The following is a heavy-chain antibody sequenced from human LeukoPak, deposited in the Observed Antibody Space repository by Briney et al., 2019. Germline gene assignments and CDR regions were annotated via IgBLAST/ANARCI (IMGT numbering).Heavy chain of an antibody. J-gene: IGHJ6*02. CDR2: IYSGGST. D-gene: IGHD6-19*01. Sequence: GGSLRLSCAASGFTVSSNYMSWVRQAPGKGLEWVSVIYSGGSTYYADSVKGRFTISRENAKNSLYLQMNSLRAGDTAVYYCARAPPYSSGWYPFSSYYYGMDVWGQGTTVTVSS. V-gene: IGHV3-53*01. CDR1: GFTVSSNY. CDR3: ARAPPYSSGWYPFSSYYYGMDV.